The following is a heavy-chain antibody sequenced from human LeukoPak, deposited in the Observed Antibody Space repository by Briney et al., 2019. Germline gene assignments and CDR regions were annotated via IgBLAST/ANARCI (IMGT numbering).Heavy chain of an antibody. CDR2: INSDGSSL. CDR1: GFTFSTYW. Sequence: PGGSLRLSCVASGFTFSTYWMHRVRQAPGKGLVWLSRINSDGSSLDYADSVKGRFTISRDNAENTLYLQMNSLRAEDTAVYYCARDCYSGFDYWGQGALVTVSS. CDR3: ARDCYSGFDY. J-gene: IGHJ4*02. V-gene: IGHV3-74*01. D-gene: IGHD4-23*01.